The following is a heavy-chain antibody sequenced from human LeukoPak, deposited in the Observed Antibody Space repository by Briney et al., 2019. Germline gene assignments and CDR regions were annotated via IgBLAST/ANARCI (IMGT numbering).Heavy chain of an antibody. D-gene: IGHD3-3*01. CDR3: ARVGSLRRYYDFWSGYRNWFDP. J-gene: IGHJ5*02. CDR1: GGSFSGYY. V-gene: IGHV4-34*01. CDR2: INHSGGT. Sequence: PSETLSLTCAVYGGSFSGYYWSWIRQPPGKGLEWIGEINHSGGTNYNPSLKSRVTISVDTSKNQFSLKLSSVTAADTAVYYCARVGSLRRYYDFWSGYRNWFDPWGQGTLVTVSS.